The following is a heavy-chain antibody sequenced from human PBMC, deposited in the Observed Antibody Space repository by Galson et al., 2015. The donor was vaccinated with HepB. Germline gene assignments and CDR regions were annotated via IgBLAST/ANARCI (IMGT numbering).Heavy chain of an antibody. Sequence: SLRLSCAASGFTFSSYSMNWVRQAPGKGLEWVSSISSSSSYIYYADSVKGRFTISRDNAKNSLYLQMNSLRAEDTAVYYCARLYGAVAGAFDIWGQGTMVTVSS. V-gene: IGHV3-21*01. CDR1: GFTFSSYS. D-gene: IGHD6-19*01. CDR3: ARLYGAVAGAFDI. J-gene: IGHJ3*02. CDR2: ISSSSSYI.